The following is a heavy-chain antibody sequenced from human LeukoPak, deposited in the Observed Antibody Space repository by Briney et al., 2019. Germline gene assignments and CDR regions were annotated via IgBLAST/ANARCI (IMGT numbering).Heavy chain of an antibody. CDR1: GGSFSGYY. J-gene: IGHJ4*02. V-gene: IGHV4-34*01. CDR3: ARQWLVSPLFDY. CDR2: INHSGST. D-gene: IGHD6-19*01. Sequence: SETLSLTCAVYGGSFSGYYWSWIRQPPGKGLKWIGEINHSGSTNYNPSLRSRVTVSVHTSKNQLSLKLSSVTAADTAVYYCARQWLVSPLFDYWGQGTLVTVSS.